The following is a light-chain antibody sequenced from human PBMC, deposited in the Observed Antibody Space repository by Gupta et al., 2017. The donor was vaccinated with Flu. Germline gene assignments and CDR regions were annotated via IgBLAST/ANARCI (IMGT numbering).Light chain of an antibody. CDR3: AVWDDSPSGHYV. V-gene: IGLV1-44*01. CDR1: SSNIGRYT. CDR2: DFS. Sequence: QSPLPQPPSASGTPGQRVILSCSGSSSNIGRYTVDWYQQLPGTAPKLLIYDFSQRPSGVPDRFSGSKSGTSASLAISGLQSEDEGDYYCAVWDDSPSGHYVFGSGTKVTVL. J-gene: IGLJ1*01.